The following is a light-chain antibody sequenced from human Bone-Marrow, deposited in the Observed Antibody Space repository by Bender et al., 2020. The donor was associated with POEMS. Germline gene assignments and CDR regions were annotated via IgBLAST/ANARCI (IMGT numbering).Light chain of an antibody. Sequence: QSALTQPASVSGSPGQSITISCTGTSSDVGGYNYVSWYQQHPGKAPKLVIYDVSNRPSGISNRFSGSKSGNTASLTISGLQAEDEGDYYCSSYTSTSTTIFGGGTKLTVL. J-gene: IGLJ2*01. CDR2: DVS. V-gene: IGLV2-14*03. CDR1: SSDVGGYNY. CDR3: SSYTSTSTTI.